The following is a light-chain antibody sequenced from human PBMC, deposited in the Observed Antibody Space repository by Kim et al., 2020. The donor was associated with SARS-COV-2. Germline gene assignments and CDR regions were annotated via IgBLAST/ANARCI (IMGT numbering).Light chain of an antibody. J-gene: IGKJ1*01. CDR2: DAS. CDR3: QQYAGLPRT. V-gene: IGKV3-20*01. Sequence: RERRTLLCSTTRRVLSSNLAWYQQKPGQAPRLFMYDASTRATGIPDRFSGSGSGTDFTLTISRLESEDFAVYYCQQYAGLPRTFGQGTKVEIK. CDR1: RRVLSSN.